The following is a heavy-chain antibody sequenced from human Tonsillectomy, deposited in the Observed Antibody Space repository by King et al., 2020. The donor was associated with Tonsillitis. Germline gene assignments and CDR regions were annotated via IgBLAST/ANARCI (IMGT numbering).Heavy chain of an antibody. CDR2: IYYTGIT. V-gene: IGHV4-59*01. Sequence: QLQESGPGLVKPSETLSLTFSVSGGSISSYYWTWIRQPPGKGLEWIGYIYYTGITTYDPSLKSRVTMSVDTSKNQFSLKLGSVSAADTAVYYCARLAPPGYHHYGMDVWGQGTTVAVSS. D-gene: IGHD5-18*01. CDR1: GGSISSYY. CDR3: ARLAPPGYHHYGMDV. J-gene: IGHJ6*02.